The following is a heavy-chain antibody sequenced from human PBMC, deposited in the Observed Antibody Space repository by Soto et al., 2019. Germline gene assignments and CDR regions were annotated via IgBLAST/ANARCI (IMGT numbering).Heavy chain of an antibody. J-gene: IGHJ5*02. CDR3: ASFRIAAAGTVWFDP. CDR2: ISAYNGDT. D-gene: IGHD6-13*01. Sequence: GASVKVSCKASGYTFTSYGISWVRQAPGQGLEWMGWISAYNGDTNYAQTLQGGVTMTTDASTSTAYMELRSLRSDDTAVYYCASFRIAAAGTVWFDPWGQATLVTVSS. CDR1: GYTFTSYG. V-gene: IGHV1-18*01.